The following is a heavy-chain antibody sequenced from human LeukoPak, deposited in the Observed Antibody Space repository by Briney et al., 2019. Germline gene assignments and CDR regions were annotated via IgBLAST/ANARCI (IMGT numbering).Heavy chain of an antibody. V-gene: IGHV1-8*01. D-gene: IGHD6-6*01. CDR1: GYTFTSYD. Sequence: ASVKVSCKASGYTFTSYDINWVRQAPGQGLEWMGWMNPNSGNTGYAQKFQGRVTMTRNTSISTAYMELSSLRSEDTAVYYCARATSIAARRFGFGYWGQGTLVTVSS. J-gene: IGHJ4*02. CDR2: MNPNSGNT. CDR3: ARATSIAARRFGFGY.